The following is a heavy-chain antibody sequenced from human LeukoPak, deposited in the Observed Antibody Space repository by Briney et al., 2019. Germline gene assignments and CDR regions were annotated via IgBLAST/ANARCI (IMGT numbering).Heavy chain of an antibody. D-gene: IGHD3-10*01. Sequence: SETLSLTCTVSGGSISSYYWSWIRQPAGKGLEWIGRIYTSGSTNYNPSLKSRVTMSVDTSKNQFSLKLSSVTAADTAVYHCARSLWFEEFNWFDPWGQGTLVTVSS. CDR1: GGSISSYY. V-gene: IGHV4-4*07. J-gene: IGHJ5*02. CDR2: IYTSGST. CDR3: ARSLWFEEFNWFDP.